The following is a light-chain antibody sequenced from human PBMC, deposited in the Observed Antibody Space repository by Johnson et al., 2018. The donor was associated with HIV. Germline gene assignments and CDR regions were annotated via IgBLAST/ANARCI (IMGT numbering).Light chain of an antibody. Sequence: QSVLTQPPSVSAAPGQKVTISCSGSSSNIGNNYVSWYQQLPGGAPKLLIYENNMRPSGIPDRFSGSKSGTSATLGITGLQTGDEADYYSGTVASSLSAYFFGTGPKVTFL. CDR1: SSNIGNNY. J-gene: IGLJ1*01. V-gene: IGLV1-51*02. CDR3: GTVASSLSAYF. CDR2: ENN.